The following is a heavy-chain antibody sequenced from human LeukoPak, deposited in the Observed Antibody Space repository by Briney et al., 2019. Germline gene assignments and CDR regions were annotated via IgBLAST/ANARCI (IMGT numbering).Heavy chain of an antibody. CDR3: ARGNYYGSGSYTY. CDR2: INHSGST. D-gene: IGHD3-10*01. V-gene: IGHV4-39*07. CDR1: GTSITSGSYY. Sequence: PSQTLSLTCTISGTSITSGSYYWSWIRQPPGKGLEWIGEINHSGSTNYNPSLKSRVTISVDTSKNQFSLKLSSVTAADTAVYYCARGNYYGSGSYTYWGQGTLVTVSS. J-gene: IGHJ4*02.